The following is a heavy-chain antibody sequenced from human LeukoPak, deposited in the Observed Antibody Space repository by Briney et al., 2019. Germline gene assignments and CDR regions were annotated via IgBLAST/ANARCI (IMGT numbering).Heavy chain of an antibody. V-gene: IGHV3-7*01. D-gene: IGHD2-21*02. CDR2: INQEASEI. CDR3: ATDRDNSDWQKRFDS. Sequence: PGGSLRLSCAASVFTFSTYWMNWYRQAPGKGLEWGGHINQEASEINYVDSVRGRFTISRDNAKNSLHLQMNSLRAEDTAVYYCATDRDNSDWQKRFDSWGQGTLVTVSS. CDR1: VFTFSTYW. J-gene: IGHJ4*02.